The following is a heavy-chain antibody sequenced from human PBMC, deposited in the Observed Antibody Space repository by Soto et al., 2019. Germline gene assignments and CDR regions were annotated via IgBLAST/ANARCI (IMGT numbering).Heavy chain of an antibody. D-gene: IGHD2-2*01. V-gene: IGHV4-39*01. CDR1: GGSISSSSYY. CDR2: IYYTGNT. CDR3: AKTLVLPAASFDY. J-gene: IGHJ4*02. Sequence: PSETLSLTCTVSGGSISSSSYYWGWIRQPPGKGLEWIGSIYYTGNTYYNPSLKSRVTISVDTSKNQFSLKLSSVTVADTAVYYCAKTLVLPAASFDYWGRGTLVT.